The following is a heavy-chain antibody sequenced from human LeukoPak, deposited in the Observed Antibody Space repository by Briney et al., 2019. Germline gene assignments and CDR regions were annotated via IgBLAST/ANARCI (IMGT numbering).Heavy chain of an antibody. D-gene: IGHD3-10*01. Sequence: GGSLRLSCAASGFTFSGSAMHWVRQASGKGLEWVGRIRSKANSYATAYAASVKGRFTISRDDSKNTAYLQMNSLKTEDTAVYYCIRDGVGVPRSIWGQGTMVTVSS. CDR1: GFTFSGSA. CDR2: IRSKANSYAT. V-gene: IGHV3-73*01. CDR3: IRDGVGVPRSI. J-gene: IGHJ3*02.